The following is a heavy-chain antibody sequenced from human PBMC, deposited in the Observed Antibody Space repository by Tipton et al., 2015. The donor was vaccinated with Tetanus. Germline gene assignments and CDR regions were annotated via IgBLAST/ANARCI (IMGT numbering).Heavy chain of an antibody. D-gene: IGHD2-2*02. CDR3: ARDRISYCSSTSCYTAVNWFDP. CDR1: GYTFTSYY. J-gene: IGHJ5*02. V-gene: IGHV1-46*01. Sequence: QSGPEVKKPGASVKVSCKASGYTFTSYYMHWVRQAPGQGLEWMGIINPSGGSTSYAQKFQGRVTMTRDTSTSTVYMELSSLRSEDTAVYYCARDRISYCSSTSCYTAVNWFDPWGQGTLVTVSS. CDR2: INPSGGST.